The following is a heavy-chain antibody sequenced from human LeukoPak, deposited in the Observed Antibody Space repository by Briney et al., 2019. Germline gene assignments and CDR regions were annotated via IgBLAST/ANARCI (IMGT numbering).Heavy chain of an antibody. D-gene: IGHD1-26*01. CDR3: ARQFLVGGSLSPFDR. Sequence: GGSLRLSCVASGFTFTGYAFSWVRPTPGKGLEWVSTVTGVGPISYADSVKGRFTISRDTSNNTVPLQMNSLTVDDTALYFCARQFLVGGSLSPFDRWGQGSLVAVST. CDR2: VTGVGPI. V-gene: IGHV3-23*01. CDR1: GFTFTGYA. J-gene: IGHJ4*02.